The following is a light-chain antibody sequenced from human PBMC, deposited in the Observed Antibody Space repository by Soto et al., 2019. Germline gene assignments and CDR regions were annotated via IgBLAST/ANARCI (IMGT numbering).Light chain of an antibody. Sequence: DIPLTQSPSFLSASVGDRVTITCRTSQDISSYLAWYQQKPGKAPQLLISAASTLQSGVPSRFSGSGSGTEFTLTIISLQPEDFATYYCQQLKSYPLSFGGGTKVEI. CDR1: QDISSY. CDR3: QQLKSYPLS. J-gene: IGKJ4*01. V-gene: IGKV1-9*01. CDR2: AAS.